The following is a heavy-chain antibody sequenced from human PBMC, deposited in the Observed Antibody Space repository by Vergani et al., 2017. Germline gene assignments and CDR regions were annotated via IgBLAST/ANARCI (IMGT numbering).Heavy chain of an antibody. CDR2: IHHSGDT. J-gene: IGHJ6*02. CDR3: ARHRGTWGFFPSSYFYGMDV. Sequence: QVQLQESGPGLVKPSETLTLTCAVSDSSIMTNPYWGWFRQSPGKGLEWIGCIHHSGDTHYNSSLKSRVSISIVSSSKFSLSLTSVTAAATAIYYCARHRGTWGFFPSSYFYGMDVWGHGTPVTVSS. D-gene: IGHD2-15*01. CDR1: DSSIMTNPY. V-gene: IGHV4-38-2*01.